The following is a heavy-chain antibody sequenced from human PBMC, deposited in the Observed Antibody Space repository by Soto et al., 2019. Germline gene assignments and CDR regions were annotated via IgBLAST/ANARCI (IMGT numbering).Heavy chain of an antibody. CDR1: GYTFSDYY. J-gene: IGHJ6*02. CDR2: INPNSGGT. Sequence: ASVKVSCKASGYTFSDYYIHWVRQAPGQGLEWMGWINPNSGGTKYAQKLQGRVTMTTDTSTSTAYMELRSLRSDDTAVYYCARDQGYCSGGSCPHYYYYGMDVWGQGTTVTVSS. V-gene: IGHV1-2*02. CDR3: ARDQGYCSGGSCPHYYYYGMDV. D-gene: IGHD2-15*01.